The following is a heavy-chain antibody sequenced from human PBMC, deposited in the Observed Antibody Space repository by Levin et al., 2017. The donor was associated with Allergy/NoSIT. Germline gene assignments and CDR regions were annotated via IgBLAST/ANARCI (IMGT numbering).Heavy chain of an antibody. J-gene: IGHJ4*02. CDR2: IYIPGTT. CDR1: GFSIRNYY. Sequence: PGGSLRLSCAASGFSIRNYYMTWVRQAPGKGLECVSVIYIPGTTYYTDSVKGRFIISRDSSKNTLYLQMNNLRDEDTAVYYCAREQGDSWGQGTLVTVSS. CDR3: AREQGDS. V-gene: IGHV3-53*01.